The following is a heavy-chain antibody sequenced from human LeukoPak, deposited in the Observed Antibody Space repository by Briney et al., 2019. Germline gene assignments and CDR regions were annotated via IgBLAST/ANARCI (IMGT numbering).Heavy chain of an antibody. Sequence: ASVKVSCTASGYTFTSYAVTWVRQAPGQGLEWMGWISAYNGKTNYAQKFQGRVTMTTDTSTSTAYMGLRSLRSDDTAVYYCARVRAYYYDSSGYYYPKDFDYWGQGTLVTVSS. CDR3: ARVRAYYYDSSGYYYPKDFDY. D-gene: IGHD3-22*01. J-gene: IGHJ4*02. CDR1: GYTFTSYA. CDR2: ISAYNGKT. V-gene: IGHV1-18*01.